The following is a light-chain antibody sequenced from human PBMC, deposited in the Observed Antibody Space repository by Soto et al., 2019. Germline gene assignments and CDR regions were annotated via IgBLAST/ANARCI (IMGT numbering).Light chain of an antibody. Sequence: GDRVTITCRASQVIASYLGWYQQKPGKAPKLLIYGASTLQGGVPSRFSGSGSGTEFTLTISSLQPEDFATYYCQQLYGYPRTFGQGTKVDI. J-gene: IGKJ1*01. CDR3: QQLYGYPRT. V-gene: IGKV1-9*01. CDR2: GAS. CDR1: QVIASY.